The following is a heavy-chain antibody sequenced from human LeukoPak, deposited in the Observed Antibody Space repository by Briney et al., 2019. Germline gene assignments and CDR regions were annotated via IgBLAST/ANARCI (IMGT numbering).Heavy chain of an antibody. D-gene: IGHD6-19*01. CDR3: ARDKSQWLVPGNWFDP. CDR1: GGSISSYY. CDR2: IYYSGST. Sequence: KPSETLSLTCTVSGGSISSYYWSWIRQPPGKGLEWIGHIYYSGSTNYNPSLKSRVTISIDTSKNQFSLRLSSVTAADTAVYYCARDKSQWLVPGNWFDPWGQGTLVTVSS. J-gene: IGHJ5*02. V-gene: IGHV4-59*01.